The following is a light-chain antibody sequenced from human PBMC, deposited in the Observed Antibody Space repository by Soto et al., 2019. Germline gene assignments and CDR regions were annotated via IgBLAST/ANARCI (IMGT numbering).Light chain of an antibody. V-gene: IGKV1-6*01. CDR2: AAS. CDR3: LQDYTYPRT. Sequence: AIHMTQSPSSLSASVGDRVTITCRASQGITNDMGLYQQKPGKAPRPLIYAASTLQSGVPSRFSGSGSGTDFTLTISRLQTEDFATYYCLQDYTYPRTFGQGTKVEIK. CDR1: QGITND. J-gene: IGKJ1*01.